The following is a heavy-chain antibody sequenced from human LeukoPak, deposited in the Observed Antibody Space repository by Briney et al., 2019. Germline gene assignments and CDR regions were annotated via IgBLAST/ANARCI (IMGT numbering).Heavy chain of an antibody. Sequence: GGSLRLSCAASGFIFSSYAMTWVRQAPGKGLEWVSPVGGTGTGTYYADSVKGRFTISRDNSKNTLYLQMNNLRGDDTAVYYCAKWGRSGSFDYWGQETLVAVSS. J-gene: IGHJ4*02. CDR2: VGGTGTGT. V-gene: IGHV3-23*01. CDR1: GFIFSSYA. D-gene: IGHD1-26*01. CDR3: AKWGRSGSFDY.